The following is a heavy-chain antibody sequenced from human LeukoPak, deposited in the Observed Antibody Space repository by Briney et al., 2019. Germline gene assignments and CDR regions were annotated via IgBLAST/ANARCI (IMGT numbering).Heavy chain of an antibody. D-gene: IGHD4-17*01. V-gene: IGHV3-23*01. J-gene: IGHJ4*01. Sequence: GGSLRLSCAASGFSFSNYGMSWFRQAPGKGLEWVSTINGRADETHYADSVRGRFTVFRDNSKSTLALHMSNLRVEDTAVYYCERDPSDYEWQRGCYRDFWGRGSQVTVSS. CDR1: GFSFSNYG. CDR3: ERDPSDYEWQRGCYRDF. CDR2: INGRADET.